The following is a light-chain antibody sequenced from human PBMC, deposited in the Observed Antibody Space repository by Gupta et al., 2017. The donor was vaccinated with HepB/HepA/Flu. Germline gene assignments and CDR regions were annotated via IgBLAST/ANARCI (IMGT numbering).Light chain of an antibody. CDR1: QSVSSSY. Sequence: ELVLTQSPGTLSLSPGERATLSCRASQSVSSSYLAWYQQRPGQAPRLLIYGASSRATGIPDRFRGIGSGTDFTLTISRLEPEDFAVYYCQQYGSSPRTFGQGTKVEIK. V-gene: IGKV3-20*01. CDR2: GAS. J-gene: IGKJ1*01. CDR3: QQYGSSPRT.